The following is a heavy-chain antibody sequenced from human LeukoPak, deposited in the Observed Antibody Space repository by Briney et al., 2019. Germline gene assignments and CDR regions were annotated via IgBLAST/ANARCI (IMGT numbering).Heavy chain of an antibody. Sequence: PGGSLRLSCAASGFTFDDYAMHWVRQAPGKGLEWVSGISWNSGSIGYADSVKGRFTISRDNAKNSLYLQMNSLRAEDMALYYCAKDYSGGTSGAFDIWGQGTMVTVSS. D-gene: IGHD2-15*01. CDR2: ISWNSGSI. CDR1: GFTFDDYA. J-gene: IGHJ3*02. CDR3: AKDYSGGTSGAFDI. V-gene: IGHV3-9*03.